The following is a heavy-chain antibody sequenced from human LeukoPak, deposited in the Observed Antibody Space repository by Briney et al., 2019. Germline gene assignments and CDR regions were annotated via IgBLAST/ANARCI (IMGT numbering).Heavy chain of an antibody. J-gene: IGHJ6*02. D-gene: IGHD1-1*01. Sequence: PGGSLRLSCAASGFALSSHWMTWVRQVPGRGPEWVANVNRDGSETYYLDSVKGRFTISRDNAKNTLYLQMNTLRAEDTAVYYCARVGTTGTTIHGMDVWGQGTTVTVSS. CDR1: GFALSSHW. CDR3: ARVGTTGTTIHGMDV. CDR2: VNRDGSET. V-gene: IGHV3-7*01.